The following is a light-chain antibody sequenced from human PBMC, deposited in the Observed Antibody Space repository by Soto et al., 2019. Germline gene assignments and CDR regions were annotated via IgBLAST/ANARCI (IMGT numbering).Light chain of an antibody. V-gene: IGKV3-20*01. Sequence: EIVLTQSPGSLSLSPGERATLSCRASQSVSSYLAWYQQKPGQAPRLLIYGASSRATGFPDRFSGSGSGTEFSLTISRLEPEDSALYYCQQSSSPPRTFGQGTKVEIK. J-gene: IGKJ1*01. CDR3: QQSSSPPRT. CDR1: QSVSSY. CDR2: GAS.